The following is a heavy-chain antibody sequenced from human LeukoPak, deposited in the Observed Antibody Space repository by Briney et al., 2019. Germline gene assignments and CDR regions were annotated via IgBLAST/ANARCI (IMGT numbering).Heavy chain of an antibody. CDR2: ISYDGSNK. D-gene: IGHD1-26*01. V-gene: IGHV3-30-3*01. Sequence: GGSLRLSCAASGFTFSSYAMHWVRQAPGKGLEWVAVISYDGSNKYYADSVKGRFTISRDNSKNTLYLQMNSLSAEDTAVYYCARVHSGSYLAYWGQGTLVTVSS. CDR1: GFTFSSYA. J-gene: IGHJ4*02. CDR3: ARVHSGSYLAY.